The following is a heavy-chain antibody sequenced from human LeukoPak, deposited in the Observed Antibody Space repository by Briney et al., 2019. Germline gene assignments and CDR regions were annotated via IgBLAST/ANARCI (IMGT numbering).Heavy chain of an antibody. V-gene: IGHV1-58*01. CDR2: IVVGSGNT. Sequence: VASVKVSCKASGFTFTSSAVQWVRQARGQRLEWIGWIVVGSGNTNYAQKFQERVTITRDMSTSTAYMELSSLRSEDTAVYYCAAVPWGDKPSSWYVDFDYWGQGTLVTVSS. D-gene: IGHD6-13*01. CDR3: AAVPWGDKPSSWYVDFDY. J-gene: IGHJ4*02. CDR1: GFTFTSSA.